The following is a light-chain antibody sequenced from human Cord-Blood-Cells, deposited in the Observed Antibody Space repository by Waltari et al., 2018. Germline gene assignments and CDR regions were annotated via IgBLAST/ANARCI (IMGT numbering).Light chain of an antibody. Sequence: QSVMTQPSSASGTPGQRVTISCSGSSSNIGTNTVNWYQQLPVTAPKLLIYSNNQRPSGVPDRFSGSKSGTSASLAISGLQSEDEADYYCAAWDDSLNGYVFGTGTKVTVL. CDR1: SSNIGTNT. CDR2: SNN. V-gene: IGLV1-44*01. J-gene: IGLJ1*01. CDR3: AAWDDSLNGYV.